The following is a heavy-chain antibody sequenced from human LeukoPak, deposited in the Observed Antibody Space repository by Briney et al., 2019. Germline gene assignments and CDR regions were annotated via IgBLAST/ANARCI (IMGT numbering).Heavy chain of an antibody. J-gene: IGHJ4*02. Sequence: ASVKVSCKASRYTFIGYYIHWVRQAPGQGREGMGWINPNSGGTNYSQKFQGRVTMTRDTSISTAYMDLSRLRSDDTAVYYCARLTGARAATIVYWGQGTLVTVSS. CDR2: INPNSGGT. D-gene: IGHD5-24*01. V-gene: IGHV1-2*02. CDR3: ARLTGARAATIVY. CDR1: RYTFIGYY.